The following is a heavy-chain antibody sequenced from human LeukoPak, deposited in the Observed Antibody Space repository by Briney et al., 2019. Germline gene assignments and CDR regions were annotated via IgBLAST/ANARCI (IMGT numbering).Heavy chain of an antibody. J-gene: IGHJ4*02. Sequence: GGPLTLPCSPSGFPFSSYAMHGAPQAPGKGLEYFSTIRSNGGSTYYADSVKGRFTISRDNSKNTLYLQMSSLRAEDTAVYYCVKDPVGRSGYFDYWGQGTLVTVSS. CDR1: GFPFSSYA. CDR3: VKDPVGRSGYFDY. V-gene: IGHV3-64D*09. CDR2: IRSNGGST. D-gene: IGHD3-3*01.